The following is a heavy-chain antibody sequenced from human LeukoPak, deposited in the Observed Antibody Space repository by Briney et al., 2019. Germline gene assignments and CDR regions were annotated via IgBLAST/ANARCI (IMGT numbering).Heavy chain of an antibody. J-gene: IGHJ4*02. CDR2: IYYSGST. CDR3: ARSASGSGGYYFDY. Sequence: SETLSLTCTVSGGSISSYYWSWIRQPPGKGLEWIGCIYYSGSTNYNPSLKSRVTISVDTSKNQFSLKLSSVTAADTAVYYCARSASGSGGYYFDYWGQGTLVTVSS. V-gene: IGHV4-59*08. CDR1: GGSISSYY. D-gene: IGHD1-26*01.